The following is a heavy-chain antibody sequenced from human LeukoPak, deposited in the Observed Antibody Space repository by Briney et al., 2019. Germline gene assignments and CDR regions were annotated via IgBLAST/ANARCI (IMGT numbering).Heavy chain of an antibody. Sequence: GGSLRLSCAASGFTFSSYEMNWVRQAPGKGLEWVSYISSSGSTIYYADSVKGRFTISRDNAKNSLYLQMSSLRAEDTAVYYCAKGSKEVLFTRDHYMDVWGKGTTVTISS. V-gene: IGHV3-48*03. D-gene: IGHD3-3*01. J-gene: IGHJ6*03. CDR2: ISSSGSTI. CDR1: GFTFSSYE. CDR3: AKGSKEVLFTRDHYMDV.